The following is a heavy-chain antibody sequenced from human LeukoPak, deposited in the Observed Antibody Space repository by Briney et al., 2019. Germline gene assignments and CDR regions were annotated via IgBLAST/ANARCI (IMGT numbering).Heavy chain of an antibody. D-gene: IGHD3-10*01. Sequence: SETLSLTCTVSGDSISSGDYYWSWIRQPAGKGLEWIGRISSSGSTNYNPSLKSRVTISVDTSKNQFSLKLSSVTAADTAVYYCASATYYYGSGSYYQKGYYYYMDVWGKGTTVTISS. J-gene: IGHJ6*03. CDR1: GDSISSGDYY. V-gene: IGHV4-61*02. CDR3: ASATYYYGSGSYYQKGYYYYMDV. CDR2: ISSSGST.